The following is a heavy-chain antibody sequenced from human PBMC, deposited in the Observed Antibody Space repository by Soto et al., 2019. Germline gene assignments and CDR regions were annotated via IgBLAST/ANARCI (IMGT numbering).Heavy chain of an antibody. CDR2: TYSGGDT. Sequence: EVRLVESGGGLVQPGGSLGPSCAASGVPVGNNYMSWVRQAPGKGLDWVSVTYSGGDTRYADSVKGRFTMSRDSTKNTVYLQMDSLRAEDTAVYFCARNVPVTALGYWGQGSLVTVSS. CDR3: ARNVPVTALGY. CDR1: GVPVGNNY. J-gene: IGHJ4*02. D-gene: IGHD4-17*01. V-gene: IGHV3-66*01.